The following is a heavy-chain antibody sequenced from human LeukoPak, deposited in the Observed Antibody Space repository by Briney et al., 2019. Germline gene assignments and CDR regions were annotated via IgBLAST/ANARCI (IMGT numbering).Heavy chain of an antibody. CDR1: GFTFSSYS. V-gene: IGHV3-23*01. CDR2: LYSSGGT. J-gene: IGHJ4*02. CDR3: AKDLKWSTTSAQGNTPDY. Sequence: PGGSLRLSCAASGFTFSSYSMNWVRQAPGKGLEWISGLYSSGGTFYANSVKGRFTIPRDNSKNTLYLQMNSLRVDDTAVYYCAKDLKWSTTSAQGNTPDYWGQGTLVTVSS. D-gene: IGHD2-2*01.